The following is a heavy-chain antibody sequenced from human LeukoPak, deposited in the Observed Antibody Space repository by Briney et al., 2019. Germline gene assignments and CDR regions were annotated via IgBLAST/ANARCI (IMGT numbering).Heavy chain of an antibody. D-gene: IGHD3-10*01. V-gene: IGHV4-34*01. CDR1: GGSFSGYY. J-gene: IGHJ4*02. CDR3: ARGLYGSGSYFQKYYFDY. CDR2: INHSGST. Sequence: SETLSLTCAVYGGSFSGYYWSWIRQPPGKGLEWIGEINHSGSTNYNPSLKSRVTISVDTSKNQFSLKLSSVTAADTAVYYCARGLYGSGSYFQKYYFDYWGQGTLVTVSS.